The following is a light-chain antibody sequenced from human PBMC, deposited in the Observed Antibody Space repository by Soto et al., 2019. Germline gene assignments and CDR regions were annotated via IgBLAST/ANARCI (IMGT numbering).Light chain of an antibody. J-gene: IGLJ1*01. CDR1: SSDVGGYDY. Sequence: QSVLTQPRSVSGSPGQSVTISCTGTSSDVGGYDYVSWYQQHPGKAPKLIIYDVNKRPSGVPDRFSGSKSGSTASLTISGLQSEDEADYFCCSYAGTYTYVFATGTKVTDL. CDR2: DVN. CDR3: CSYAGTYTYV. V-gene: IGLV2-11*01.